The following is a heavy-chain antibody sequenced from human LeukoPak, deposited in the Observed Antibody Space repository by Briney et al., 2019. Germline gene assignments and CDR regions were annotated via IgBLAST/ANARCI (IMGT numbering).Heavy chain of an antibody. J-gene: IGHJ3*02. CDR1: GGSISSGGYY. V-gene: IGHV4-31*03. D-gene: IGHD3/OR15-3a*01. Sequence: SETLSLTCTVSGGSISSGGYYWSWIRQHPGKGLEWIGYIYYSGSTYYNPSLKSRVTISVDTCKNQFSLKLSSVTAADTAVYYCARDQGLGDAFDIWGQGTMVTVSS. CDR2: IYYSGST. CDR3: ARDQGLGDAFDI.